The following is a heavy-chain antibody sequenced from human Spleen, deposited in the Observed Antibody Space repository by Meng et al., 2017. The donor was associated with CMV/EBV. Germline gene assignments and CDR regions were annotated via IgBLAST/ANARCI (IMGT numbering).Heavy chain of an antibody. Sequence: LTCALYAGSFCGYYSSWIRQPPGKALECLGEINHHGSPNYTPSLNSRVTISVDTSKNQLSLKLSSVPAADTAVDYCARATNGELDYWGQGTLVTVSS. V-gene: IGHV4-34*01. CDR3: ARATNGELDY. CDR2: INHHGSP. CDR1: AGSFCGYY. D-gene: IGHD2-8*01. J-gene: IGHJ4*02.